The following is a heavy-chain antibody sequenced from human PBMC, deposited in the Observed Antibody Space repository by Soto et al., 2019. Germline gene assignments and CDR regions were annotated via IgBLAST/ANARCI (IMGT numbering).Heavy chain of an antibody. CDR1: GYTFTSYY. V-gene: IGHV1-46*01. CDR2: INPSGGST. J-gene: IGHJ4*02. D-gene: IGHD6-13*01. CDR3: AREGIAAAGTGYFDY. Sequence: ASVKVSCKASGYTFTSYYMHWVRQAPGQGLEWMGIINPSGGSTSHAQKFQGRVTMTRDTSTSTVYMELSSLRSEDTAVYYCAREGIAAAGTGYFDYWGQGTLVTVSS.